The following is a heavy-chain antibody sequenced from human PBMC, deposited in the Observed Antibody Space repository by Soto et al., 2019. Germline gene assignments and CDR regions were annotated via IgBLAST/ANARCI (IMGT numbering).Heavy chain of an antibody. Sequence: PGESLKISCQASGYNVPNYWIAWVRQMPGKGLEWMGNIFPADSDTRYSPSFQGQVTISADKSISTAYLQWSSLKASDTAMYYCARPSTVVTDVGFDYWGQGTLVTVSS. D-gene: IGHD2-15*01. CDR3: ARPSTVVTDVGFDY. CDR2: IFPADSDT. V-gene: IGHV5-51*01. CDR1: GYNVPNYW. J-gene: IGHJ4*02.